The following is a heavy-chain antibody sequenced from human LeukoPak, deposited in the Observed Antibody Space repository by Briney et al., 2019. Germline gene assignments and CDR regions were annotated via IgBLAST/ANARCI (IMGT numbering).Heavy chain of an antibody. CDR3: AKDSNFDFWSGSPYYYYGMDV. Sequence: PSETLSLTCTVSGGSISSFYWSWIRQPPGKGLEWVSLISGDGGSTYYADSVKGRLTISRDNSKNSLYLQMNSLRTEDTALYYCAKDSNFDFWSGSPYYYYGMDVWGQGTTVTVSS. D-gene: IGHD3-3*01. V-gene: IGHV3-43*02. J-gene: IGHJ6*02. CDR2: ISGDGGST. CDR1: GGSISSFY.